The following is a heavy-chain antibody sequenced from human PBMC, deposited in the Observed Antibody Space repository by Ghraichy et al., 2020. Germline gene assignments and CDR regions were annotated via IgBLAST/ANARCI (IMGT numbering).Heavy chain of an antibody. D-gene: IGHD3-22*01. V-gene: IGHV3-21*01. CDR1: GFTFSPYS. Sequence: GGSLRLSCAASGFTFSPYSMNWVRQAPGKGLEWVSSISSSSTYIYYADSVKGRFTISRDDAKNSLYLQMNSLRVEDTAVYYCARGPGDSSGYYYVDWFDPWGQGTLVTVSS. J-gene: IGHJ5*02. CDR3: ARGPGDSSGYYYVDWFDP. CDR2: ISSSSTYI.